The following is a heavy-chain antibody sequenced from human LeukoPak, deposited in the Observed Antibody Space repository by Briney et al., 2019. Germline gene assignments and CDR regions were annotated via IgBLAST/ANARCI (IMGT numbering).Heavy chain of an antibody. CDR1: GFTFSSYW. Sequence: GSLRLSCAASGFTFSSYWMSWVRQPPGKGLEWIGEINHSGSTNYNPSLKSRVTISVDTSKNQFSLKLSSVTAADTAVYYCARYGYGSGSHGDYWGQGTLVTVSS. V-gene: IGHV4-34*01. CDR2: INHSGST. D-gene: IGHD3-10*01. J-gene: IGHJ4*02. CDR3: ARYGYGSGSHGDY.